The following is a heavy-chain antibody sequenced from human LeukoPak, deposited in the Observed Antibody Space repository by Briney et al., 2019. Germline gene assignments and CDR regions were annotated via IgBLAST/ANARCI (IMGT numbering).Heavy chain of an antibody. J-gene: IGHJ4*02. CDR1: GYTFTNYA. CDR3: AIRDGHTDH. CDR2: INPANGYT. Sequence: GASVKVSCKASGYTFTNYAMHWVRQAPGQTIEWLGWINPANGYTKYSQQFQDRVTLTSDTSATTAYMELSSLRSEDKAVYYCAIRDGHTDHWGQGTLVTVYS. V-gene: IGHV1-3*03. D-gene: IGHD5-24*01.